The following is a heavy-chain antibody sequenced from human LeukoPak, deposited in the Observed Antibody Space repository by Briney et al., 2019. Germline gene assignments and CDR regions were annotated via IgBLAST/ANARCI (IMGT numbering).Heavy chain of an antibody. CDR1: GGSISSYY. CDR2: IYTTGST. D-gene: IGHD1-7*01. CDR3: ARDAGTGTTGNYYYYMDV. V-gene: IGHV4-4*07. J-gene: IGHJ6*03. Sequence: PSETLSLTCTVSGGSISSYYWSWIRQPAEKELEWIGRIYTTGSTNYNPSLESRVTISVDKSNNQFSLKLSSVTAADTAVHYCARDAGTGTTGNYYYYMDVWGKGTTVTVSS.